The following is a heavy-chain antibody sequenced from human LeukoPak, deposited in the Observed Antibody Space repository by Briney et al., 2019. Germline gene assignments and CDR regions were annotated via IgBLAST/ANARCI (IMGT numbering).Heavy chain of an antibody. D-gene: IGHD6-19*01. CDR3: AKRRWLGGIGVADPFDY. J-gene: IGHJ4*02. V-gene: IGHV3-23*01. Sequence: PGGSLRLSRSASGFTFASYAMSSVRQGPGKGLEWLSVISDSGGSTYYADSVKVRFTISRDNSKKTLYLQMNSLRADDTAVYYCAKRRWLGGIGVADPFDYWGQGTLVTVSS. CDR2: ISDSGGST. CDR1: GFTFASYA.